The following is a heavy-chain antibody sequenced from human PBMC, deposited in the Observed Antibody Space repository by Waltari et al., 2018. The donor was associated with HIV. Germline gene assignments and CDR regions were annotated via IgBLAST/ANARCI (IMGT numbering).Heavy chain of an antibody. CDR3: AHYDRQTTPYAEYFQH. CDR1: GFSLSTSGVG. J-gene: IGHJ1*01. CDR2: MYWNDDK. D-gene: IGHD4-17*01. V-gene: IGHV2-5*01. Sequence: QITLKESGPKLVKPTQTLTLTCTFSGFSLSTSGVGVGWIRQPPGKALEWLALMYWNDDKRYSPTLKSRRTSTKDTSKNQVVLTMTNMDPVDTATYYCAHYDRQTTPYAEYFQHWGQGTLVTVSS.